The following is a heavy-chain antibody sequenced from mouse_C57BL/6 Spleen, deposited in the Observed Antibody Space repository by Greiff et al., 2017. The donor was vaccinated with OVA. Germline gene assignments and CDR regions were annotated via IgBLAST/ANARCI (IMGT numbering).Heavy chain of an antibody. Sequence: EVQRVESGPGLVKPSQSLSLTCSVTGYSITSGYYWNWIRQFPGNKLEWMGYISYDGSNNYNPSLKNRISITRDTSKNQFFLKLNSVTTEDTATYYCARDGYGSIDYWGQGTTLTVSS. CDR1: GYSITSGYY. CDR3: ARDGYGSIDY. V-gene: IGHV3-6*01. J-gene: IGHJ2*01. D-gene: IGHD2-10*02. CDR2: ISYDGSN.